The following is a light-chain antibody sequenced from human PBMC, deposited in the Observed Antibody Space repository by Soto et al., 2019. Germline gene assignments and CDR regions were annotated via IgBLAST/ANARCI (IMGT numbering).Light chain of an antibody. CDR3: QQYYSYPRT. CDR1: QGISSY. Sequence: AIRMTQSPSAFSASTGDRVTITCRASQGISSYLAWYQQKPGKAPKLLIYAASTLQSGVPSRFSGGGSGTDSTLSISCLQSEDFATYYCQQYYSYPRTFGPGTKVDIK. V-gene: IGKV1-8*01. J-gene: IGKJ3*01. CDR2: AAS.